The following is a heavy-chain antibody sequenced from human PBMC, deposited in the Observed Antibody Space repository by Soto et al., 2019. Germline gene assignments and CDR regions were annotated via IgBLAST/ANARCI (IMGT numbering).Heavy chain of an antibody. Sequence: QVQLVQSGAEVKKPGASVKVSCKASGYTFTNYGINWVRQAPGQGLEWLGWVSAYNGERRYAQRVQARVIMTTHTAASTAYMEWRSLRSDDTAVYYSSRGASIPASGDYWGQGTLVSVSS. CDR3: SRGASIPASGDY. D-gene: IGHD6-6*01. V-gene: IGHV1-18*01. J-gene: IGHJ4*01. CDR1: GYTFTNYG. CDR2: VSAYNGER.